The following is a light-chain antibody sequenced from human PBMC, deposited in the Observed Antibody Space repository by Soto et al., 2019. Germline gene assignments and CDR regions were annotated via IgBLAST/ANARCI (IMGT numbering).Light chain of an antibody. CDR2: GAS. CDR1: ENVRSNY. V-gene: IGKV3-20*01. CDR3: QQYASSPIT. Sequence: EIVLTQSPGTLPLSPGERATLSCRASENVRSNYLAWYQQKPGQAPRLLIYGASSRATGIPDRFSGSGSGTVFTLTISRLEPEEFAVYYCQQYASSPITFGQGTRLEIK. J-gene: IGKJ5*01.